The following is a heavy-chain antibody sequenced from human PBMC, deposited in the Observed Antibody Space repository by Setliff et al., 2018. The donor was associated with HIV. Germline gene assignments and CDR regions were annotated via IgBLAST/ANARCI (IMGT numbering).Heavy chain of an antibody. Sequence: ASVKVSCKAPENTFSNYYLHWVRQAPGQGLEWMGIINPSGGRTNYAQKFQGRVTMTRDTSTSTVYMELSSLRSEDTAVYYCARDNVRGPTNAMDVWGQGTTVTVSS. D-gene: IGHD3-10*01. CDR1: ENTFSNYY. J-gene: IGHJ6*02. V-gene: IGHV1-46*01. CDR2: INPSGGRT. CDR3: ARDNVRGPTNAMDV.